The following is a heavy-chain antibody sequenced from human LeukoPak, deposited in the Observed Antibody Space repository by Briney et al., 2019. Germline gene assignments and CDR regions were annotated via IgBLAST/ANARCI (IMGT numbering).Heavy chain of an antibody. CDR1: GFTFSSYS. J-gene: IGHJ4*02. CDR2: ISSSSSYI. Sequence: GGSLRLSCAASGFTFSSYSMNWVRQAPGKGLEWVSSISSSSSYIYYADSVKGRFTISRANAKNSLYLQMNSLRAEDTAVYYCARDHESDFDYWGQGTLVTVSS. CDR3: ARDHESDFDY. V-gene: IGHV3-21*01.